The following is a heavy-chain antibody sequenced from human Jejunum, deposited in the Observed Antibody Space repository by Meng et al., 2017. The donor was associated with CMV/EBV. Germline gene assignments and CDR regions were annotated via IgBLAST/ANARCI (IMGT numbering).Heavy chain of an antibody. Sequence: TVSNNYMRRVRQAPGKGLEWVSVIYRDGSTKYADTVKGRFTISRDNSKKTLYLQMHSLRAEDTAVYYCAKGQANTVFGVDTLFDSWGQGTRVTVSS. CDR3: AKGQANTVFGVDTLFDS. CDR2: IYRDGST. J-gene: IGHJ4*02. CDR1: TVSNNY. D-gene: IGHD3-3*01. V-gene: IGHV3-53*01.